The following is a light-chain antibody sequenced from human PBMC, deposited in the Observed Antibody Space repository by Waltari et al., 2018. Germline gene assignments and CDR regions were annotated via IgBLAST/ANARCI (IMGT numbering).Light chain of an antibody. CDR1: SPNIGAVYD. CDR3: QSYDRSLSASL. V-gene: IGLV1-40*01. J-gene: IGLJ2*01. CDR2: SDN. Sequence: QSVLTQPPSVSGAPGQRVTIPCTGSSPNIGAVYDAHRYHHPPGTGPKPIIHSDNHRPSGVPDRFSGSKSGTSASLAITGLQAEDEADYYCQSYDRSLSASLFGGGTKLTVL.